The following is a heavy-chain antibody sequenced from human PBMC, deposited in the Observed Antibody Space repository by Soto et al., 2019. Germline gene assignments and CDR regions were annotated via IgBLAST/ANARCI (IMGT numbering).Heavy chain of an antibody. CDR3: TRASSWYYYYGMDV. Sequence: EVQLVESGGGLVQPGGSLKLSCAASGFTFSGSAMHWVRQASGKGLEWVGRIRSKANSYATAYAASVKGRFTISRDDSKNTAYLQMNSLKTEDTAVYYCTRASSWYYYYGMDVWGQGTTVTVSS. J-gene: IGHJ6*02. CDR1: GFTFSGSA. D-gene: IGHD6-13*01. CDR2: IRSKANSYAT. V-gene: IGHV3-73*01.